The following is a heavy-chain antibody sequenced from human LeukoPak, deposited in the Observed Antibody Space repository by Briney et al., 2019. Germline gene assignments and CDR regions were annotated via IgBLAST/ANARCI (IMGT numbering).Heavy chain of an antibody. D-gene: IGHD4-11*01. CDR3: ARDPVNSVTPPFDY. J-gene: IGHJ4*02. CDR2: ISAYNGNT. V-gene: IGHV1-18*01. CDR1: GYTFTSYG. Sequence: GASVKVSCKASGYTFTSYGISWVRQAPGQGLEWMGWISAYNGNTNYAQKLQGRVTMTTDTSTSTAYMELRSLRSDDPAVYYCARDPVNSVTPPFDYWGQGTLVTVSS.